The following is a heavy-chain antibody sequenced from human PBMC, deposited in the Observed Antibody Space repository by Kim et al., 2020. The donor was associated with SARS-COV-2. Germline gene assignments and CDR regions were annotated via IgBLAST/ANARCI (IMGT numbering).Heavy chain of an antibody. D-gene: IGHD4-17*01. V-gene: IGHV4-34*01. J-gene: IGHJ4*02. Sequence: SETLSLTCAVYGGSFSGYYWSWIRQPPGKGLEWIGEINHSGSTNYNPSLKSRVTISVDTSKNQFSLKLSSVTAADTAVYYCASGRDYGGNVYYFDYWGQGTLVTVSS. CDR1: GGSFSGYY. CDR3: ASGRDYGGNVYYFDY. CDR2: INHSGST.